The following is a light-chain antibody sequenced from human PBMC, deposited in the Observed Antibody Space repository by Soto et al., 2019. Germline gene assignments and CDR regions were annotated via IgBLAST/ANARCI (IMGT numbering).Light chain of an antibody. CDR3: HQYDIPPQT. J-gene: IGKJ1*01. CDR1: QRISSMY. V-gene: IGKV3-20*01. CDR2: GAS. Sequence: IMLTQSPGTLSLSPGERATLSCRASQRISSMYLAWYQQKPGRAPRLIIYGASRRATGIPERFSGSESGTDFTLTISRLEPEDFAVYHCHQYDIPPQTFGRGTKVDIK.